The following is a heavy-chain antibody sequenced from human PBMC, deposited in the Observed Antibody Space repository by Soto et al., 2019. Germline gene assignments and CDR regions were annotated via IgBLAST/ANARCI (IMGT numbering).Heavy chain of an antibody. CDR2: INANSGGK. V-gene: IGHV1-2*02. Sequence: QVQLVQSGAEVKKPGASVKVSCKASGYTFSDYYMHWVRQAPGQGPEWMGWINANSGGKTYAQKFQGRVTMTRDTSTSTAYMELSRRSSDDTAIYYCARLQIEVAGSNGGQGTLVTVSS. CDR1: GYTFSDYY. D-gene: IGHD6-19*01. J-gene: IGHJ4*02. CDR3: ARLQIEVAGSN.